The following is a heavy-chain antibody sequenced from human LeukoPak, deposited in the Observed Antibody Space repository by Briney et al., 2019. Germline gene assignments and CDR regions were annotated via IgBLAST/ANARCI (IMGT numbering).Heavy chain of an antibody. CDR2: INPNSGGT. CDR3: ARDVGSDIVVVPAAIRGSFDY. CDR1: GYTFTGYY. J-gene: IGHJ4*02. V-gene: IGHV1-2*02. Sequence: EASVKVSCKASGYTFTGYYMHWVRQAPGQGLEWMGLINPNSGGTNYAQKFQGRVTMTRDTSISTAYMELSRLRSDDTAVYYCARDVGSDIVVVPAAIRGSFDYWGQGTLVTVSS. D-gene: IGHD2-2*01.